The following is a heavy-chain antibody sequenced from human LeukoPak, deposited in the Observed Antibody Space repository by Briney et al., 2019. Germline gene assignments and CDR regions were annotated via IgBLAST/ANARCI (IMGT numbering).Heavy chain of an antibody. CDR1: GYTFTSYG. CDR2: ISAYNGNT. V-gene: IGHV1-18*01. J-gene: IGHJ4*02. CDR3: ARGPQFRITIFGVVSGGVYFDY. D-gene: IGHD3-3*01. Sequence: ASVKVSCKASGYTFTSYGISWVRQAPGQGLEWMGWISAYNGNTNYAQKLQGRVTMTTDTSTSTAYMELRSLRSDDTAVYYCARGPQFRITIFGVVSGGVYFDYWGQGTLVTVSS.